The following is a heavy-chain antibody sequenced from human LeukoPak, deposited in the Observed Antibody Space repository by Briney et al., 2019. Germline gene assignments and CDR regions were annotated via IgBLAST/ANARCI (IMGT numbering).Heavy chain of an antibody. CDR1: GYTFNSYW. CDR2: IYPGDSDT. V-gene: IGHV5-51*01. D-gene: IGHD6-13*01. CDR3: ARLMVITVAGTYYYYGLDV. Sequence: GESLKISCKGSGYTFNSYWFGWVRQMPGKGLEWMGIIYPGDSDTRYSPSFQGQVTISADKSISTAYLQWSSLKASDTAIYYCARLMVITVAGTYYYYGLDVWGQGTTVTVSS. J-gene: IGHJ6*02.